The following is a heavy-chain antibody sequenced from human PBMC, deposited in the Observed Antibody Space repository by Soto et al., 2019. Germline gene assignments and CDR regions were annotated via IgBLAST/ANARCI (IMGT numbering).Heavy chain of an antibody. CDR2: IWYDGSNK. CDR1: GFTFSSYG. V-gene: IGHV3-33*01. CDR3: ARDRGLLYRDPIFDY. D-gene: IGHD3-3*01. J-gene: IGHJ4*02. Sequence: QLGGSLRLSCAASGFTFSSYGMHWVRQAPGKGLEWVAVIWYDGSNKYYADSVKGRFTISRDNSKNTLYLQMNSLRAEDTAVYYCARDRGLLYRDPIFDYWGQGTLVTVPQ.